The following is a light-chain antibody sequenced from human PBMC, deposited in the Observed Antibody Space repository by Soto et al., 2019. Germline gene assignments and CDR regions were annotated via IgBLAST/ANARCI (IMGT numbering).Light chain of an antibody. J-gene: IGLJ1*01. V-gene: IGLV2-8*01. CDR2: EVS. CDR1: SSDVGGYNY. Sequence: QSALTQPPSASGSPGQSVTISCTGTSSDVGGYNYVSWYQQHPGKAPKLMIYEVSKRPSGVPDRFSGSKSGNTASLTVSGLQPEDEADYYCSSFGGWNNFKVFGTGTKLTVL. CDR3: SSFGGWNNFKV.